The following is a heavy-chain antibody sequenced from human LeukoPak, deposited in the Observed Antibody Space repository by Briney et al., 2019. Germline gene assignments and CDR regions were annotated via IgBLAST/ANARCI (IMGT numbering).Heavy chain of an antibody. J-gene: IGHJ6*02. V-gene: IGHV4-34*01. CDR3: ARESVVVVAASPNYYYYYGMDV. CDR1: VGSFSGYY. CDR2: INHSGST. D-gene: IGHD2-15*01. Sequence: SETLSLTCAVYVGSFSGYYWSWIRQPPWKGLEWIGEINHSGSTNYNPSLKSRVTISVDTSKNQFSLKLSSVTAADTAVYYCARESVVVVAASPNYYYYYGMDVWGQGTTVTVSS.